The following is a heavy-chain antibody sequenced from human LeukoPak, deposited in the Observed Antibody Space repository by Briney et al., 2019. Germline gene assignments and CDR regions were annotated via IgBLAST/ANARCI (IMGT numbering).Heavy chain of an antibody. V-gene: IGHV3-64D*06. CDR3: ARDRNRSYFDY. J-gene: IGHJ4*02. CDR1: GFAFSYYA. CDR2: ISSDGVST. Sequence: GGSLGLSCSASGFAFSYYAIHWVRQAPGKGLEYISLISSDGVSTFYADSVKGRFTISRDNSKNTVYLQMSSLRAADTAVYYCARDRNRSYFDYWGQGTLVTVSS.